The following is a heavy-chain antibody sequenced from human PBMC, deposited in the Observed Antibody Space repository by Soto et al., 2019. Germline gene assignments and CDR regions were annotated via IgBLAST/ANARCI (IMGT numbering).Heavy chain of an antibody. J-gene: IGHJ4*02. CDR1: GRSISSYY. D-gene: IGHD6-6*01. V-gene: IGHV4-59*01. CDR2: IYDSGST. CDR3: AAPPRY. Sequence: SETLSRSCTVSGRSISSYYWSWIRQPPGKGLEWIGYIYDSGSTNYNPSLKSRVTISVDTSKNQFSLKLTSVTAADTAVYYCAAPPRYWGQGTLVTVSS.